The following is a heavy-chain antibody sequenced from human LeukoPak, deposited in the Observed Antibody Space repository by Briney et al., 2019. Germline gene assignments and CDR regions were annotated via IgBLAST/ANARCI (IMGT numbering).Heavy chain of an antibody. CDR2: IYTSGST. Sequence: SETLSLTCTVSGGSFSTYYWSWIRQPAGKGLEWIGRIYTSGSTNYNPSLKSRVTMSVDTSKNQFSLNLSSVPAAATAVYFCARGGVAAVGTSLDPYYYYYIDVWGKGTTVTGSS. V-gene: IGHV4-4*07. J-gene: IGHJ6*03. D-gene: IGHD6-13*01. CDR3: ARGGVAAVGTSLDPYYYYYIDV. CDR1: GGSFSTYY.